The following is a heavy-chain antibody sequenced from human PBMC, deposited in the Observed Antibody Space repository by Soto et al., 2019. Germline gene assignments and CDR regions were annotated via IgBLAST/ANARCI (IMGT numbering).Heavy chain of an antibody. CDR1: GFSFTNAW. V-gene: IGHV3-15*01. Sequence: PGGSLRLSCAAAGFSFTNAWMSWVRQAPGKGLEWGGCIKSKADGGATDYAAPVRGRFTISRNDSQKTLYLQMNTVKSEDTGVYYCSTDWYDFWSQGTLVTVSS. J-gene: IGHJ4*02. CDR3: STDWYDF. D-gene: IGHD3-3*01. CDR2: IKSKADGGAT.